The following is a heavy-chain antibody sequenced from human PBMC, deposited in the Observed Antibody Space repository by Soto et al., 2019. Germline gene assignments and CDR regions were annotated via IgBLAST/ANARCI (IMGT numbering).Heavy chain of an antibody. J-gene: IGHJ4*02. Sequence: EVHLLETGGGLVQPGGSLRLSCTASGFTFSSYAMSWVRQAPGKGLEWVSAISGSGGSTYYADSVKGRFTISRDNSKNTLYLQMNSLRAEDTAVYYCASYSSGWLGDFDYWGQGTLVTVSS. V-gene: IGHV3-23*01. CDR3: ASYSSGWLGDFDY. D-gene: IGHD6-19*01. CDR2: ISGSGGST. CDR1: GFTFSSYA.